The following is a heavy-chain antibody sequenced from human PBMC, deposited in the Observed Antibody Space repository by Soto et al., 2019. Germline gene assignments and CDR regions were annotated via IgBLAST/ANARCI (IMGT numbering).Heavy chain of an antibody. V-gene: IGHV4-4*07. Sequence: PSETLSLTGSVSGASIAGSSYWSWIRQPAGKGLEWIGRFSLSGTTNYSPSLRSRVTMSADVSKNQFSLRLTSVTAADTALYYCARGMTPPGAPAWYYFDSWGQGTLVTVSS. CDR1: GASIAGSSY. CDR2: FSLSGTT. J-gene: IGHJ4*02. D-gene: IGHD2-8*02. CDR3: ARGMTPPGAPAWYYFDS.